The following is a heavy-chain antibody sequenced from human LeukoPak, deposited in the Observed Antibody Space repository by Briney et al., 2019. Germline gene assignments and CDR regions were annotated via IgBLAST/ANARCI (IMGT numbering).Heavy chain of an antibody. Sequence: ASVKVSCKASGYTFTSYAMHWVRQAPGQRLEWMGWINAGNGNTKYSQKFQGRVTITRDTSASTAYMELSSLRSEDTAAYYCALSSSGWYRDFDYWGQGTLVTVSS. CDR1: GYTFTSYA. CDR2: INAGNGNT. J-gene: IGHJ4*02. CDR3: ALSSSGWYRDFDY. V-gene: IGHV1-3*01. D-gene: IGHD6-19*01.